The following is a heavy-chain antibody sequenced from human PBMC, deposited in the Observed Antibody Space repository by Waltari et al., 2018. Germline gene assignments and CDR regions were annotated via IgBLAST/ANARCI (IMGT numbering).Heavy chain of an antibody. V-gene: IGHV4-38-2*01. CDR3: ARIEVANLDY. CDR1: GYSISSGYS. D-gene: IGHD2-15*01. Sequence: QVQLQESGPGLVKPSETLSLTCAVSGYSISSGYSWGWIRQPPGKGLEWIGSIYHSGSTYYNPSLKSRVTISVDTSKNQFSLKLSSVTAADTAVYYCARIEVANLDYWGQGTLVTVSS. J-gene: IGHJ4*02. CDR2: IYHSGST.